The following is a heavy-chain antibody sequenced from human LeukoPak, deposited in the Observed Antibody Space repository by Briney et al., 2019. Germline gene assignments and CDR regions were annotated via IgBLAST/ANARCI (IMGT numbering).Heavy chain of an antibody. D-gene: IGHD2-2*01. J-gene: IGHJ5*02. V-gene: IGHV1-69*01. CDR1: GGTFSSYA. Sequence: GSSVKVSCKASGGTFSSYAISWVRQAPGQGLEWMGGIIPIFGTANYAQKFQGRVTITADGSTSTAYMELSSLRSEDTAVYYCAREMKCSSTSCYLVAWFDPWGQGTLVTVSS. CDR3: AREMKCSSTSCYLVAWFDP. CDR2: IIPIFGTA.